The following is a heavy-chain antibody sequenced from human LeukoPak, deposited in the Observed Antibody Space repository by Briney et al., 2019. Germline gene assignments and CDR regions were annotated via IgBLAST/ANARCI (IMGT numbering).Heavy chain of an antibody. CDR2: IYYSGST. D-gene: IGHD7-27*01. V-gene: IGHV4-31*03. Sequence: SETLSLTCNVSGGSISSGGSRWSWIRQHPGKGLEWIGYIYYSGSTYYNPSLESRLTMSVDTSKNQFSLHLTSVTAADTAVYYCARDWGTYFAYWGQGTLVTVSS. CDR1: GGSISSGGSR. J-gene: IGHJ4*02. CDR3: ARDWGTYFAY.